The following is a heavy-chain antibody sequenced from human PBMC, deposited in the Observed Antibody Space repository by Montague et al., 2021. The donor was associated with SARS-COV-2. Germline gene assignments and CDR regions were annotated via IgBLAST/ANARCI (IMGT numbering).Heavy chain of an antibody. CDR1: GDSISYFY. J-gene: IGHJ4*02. Sequence: SKTLSLTCTVSGDSISYFYWSWIRQPAGKGLEWIGRVSASGSTNYNPSLNSRVTMSVDTSKKQFSLRLSPVTAADTAVYYCARDVAAAPGTFDYWGQGTLVTVSS. CDR3: ARDVAAAPGTFDY. V-gene: IGHV4-4*07. CDR2: VSASGST. D-gene: IGHD6-13*01.